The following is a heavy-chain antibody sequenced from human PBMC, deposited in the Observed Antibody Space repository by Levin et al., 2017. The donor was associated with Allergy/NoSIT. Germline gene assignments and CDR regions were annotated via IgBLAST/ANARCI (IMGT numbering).Heavy chain of an antibody. D-gene: IGHD3-3*01. CDR2: IYYSGST. V-gene: IGHV4-59*01. J-gene: IGHJ6*03. CDR1: GGSISSYY. Sequence: ASETLSLTCTVSGGSISSYYWSWIRQPPGKGLEWIGYIYYSGSTNYNPSLKSRVTISVDTSKNQFSLKLSSVTAADTAVYYCARAPVVVPRRTPIFGVVPRWDYYYYYMDVWGKGTTVTVSS. CDR3: ARAPVVVPRRTPIFGVVPRWDYYYYYMDV.